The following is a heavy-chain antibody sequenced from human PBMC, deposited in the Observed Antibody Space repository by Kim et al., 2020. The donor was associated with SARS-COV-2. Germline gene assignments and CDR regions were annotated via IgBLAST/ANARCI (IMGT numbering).Heavy chain of an antibody. J-gene: IGHJ5*02. CDR3: ARGVVQGWFDP. Sequence: TSHNPPPRSRVTISVATSKNQFSRKLSSVTAADTAVYYCARGVVQGWFDPWGQGTLVTVSS. CDR2: T. V-gene: IGHV4-39*07.